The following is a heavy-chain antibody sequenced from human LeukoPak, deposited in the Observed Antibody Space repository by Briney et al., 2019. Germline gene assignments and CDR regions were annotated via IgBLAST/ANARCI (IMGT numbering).Heavy chain of an antibody. CDR2: ISGSGGST. CDR3: AKNGLRFLEWLSSFDY. CDR1: GFTFSRYA. J-gene: IGHJ4*02. D-gene: IGHD3-3*01. Sequence: GSLRLPCAASGFTFSRYAMSWVRQAPGKGLEWVSAISGSGGSTYYADSVKGRFTISRDNSKNTLYLQMNSLRAEDTAVYYCAKNGLRFLEWLSSFDYWGQGTLVTVSS. V-gene: IGHV3-23*01.